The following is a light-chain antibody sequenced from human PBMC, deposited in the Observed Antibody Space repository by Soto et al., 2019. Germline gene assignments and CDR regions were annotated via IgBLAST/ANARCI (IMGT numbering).Light chain of an antibody. CDR2: DAS. Sequence: EIVLTQSPGTLSLSPGETATLSFRASQSVSSYLAWYQQKPGQVPRLLIYDASNRATGIPARFSGSGSGTDFTLTISSLEPEDFAVYYCQQRSNWPLTFGGGTKVDIK. CDR3: QQRSNWPLT. J-gene: IGKJ4*01. V-gene: IGKV3-11*01. CDR1: QSVSSY.